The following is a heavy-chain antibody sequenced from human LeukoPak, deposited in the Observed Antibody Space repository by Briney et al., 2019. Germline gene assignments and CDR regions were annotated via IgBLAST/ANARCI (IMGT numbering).Heavy chain of an antibody. J-gene: IGHJ4*02. D-gene: IGHD1-26*01. CDR2: INSSSSYI. V-gene: IGHV3-21*01. CDR1: VFTFSSYS. CDR3: AREDGVGALDY. Sequence: PGGPLRLSCAPSVFTFSSYSMNCVRHAPEKGLEWVSSINSSSSYIYYAASVKGRFTISRDYAKNSLYLQMSSLRAEDTAVYYCAREDGVGALDYWGQGTLVTVSS.